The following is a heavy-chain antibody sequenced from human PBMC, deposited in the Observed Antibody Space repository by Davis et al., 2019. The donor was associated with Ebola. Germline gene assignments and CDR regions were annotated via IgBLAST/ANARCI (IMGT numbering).Heavy chain of an antibody. CDR3: ARDLRYSSSWYYYYGMDV. Sequence: GESLKISCAASGFTFSSYAMSWVRQAPGKGLEWVSAISGSGGSTYYADSVKGRFTISRDNAKNSLYLQMNSLRAEDTAVYYCARDLRYSSSWYYYYGMDVWGQGTTVTVSS. CDR2: ISGSGGST. J-gene: IGHJ6*02. CDR1: GFTFSSYA. V-gene: IGHV3-23*01. D-gene: IGHD6-13*01.